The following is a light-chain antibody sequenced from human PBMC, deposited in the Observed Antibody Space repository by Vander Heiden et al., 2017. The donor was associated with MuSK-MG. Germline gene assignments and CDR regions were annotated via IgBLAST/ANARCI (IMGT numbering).Light chain of an antibody. V-gene: IGKV3-20*01. CDR2: DAS. CDR3: QRYGTSRWT. CDR1: RSVGSNY. Sequence: IALTQSPRSLSLSPGERVTLPCRSSRSVGSNYVAWYQQKPGQAPRLLIYDASSRATGIPDRFSGSASGTDFILTISRLPPEDAAVFYCQRYGTSRWTFGQGTKV. J-gene: IGKJ1*01.